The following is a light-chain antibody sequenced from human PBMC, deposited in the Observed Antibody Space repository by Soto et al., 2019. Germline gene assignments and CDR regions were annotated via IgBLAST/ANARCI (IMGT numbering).Light chain of an antibody. J-gene: IGLJ2*01. Sequence: QSVLTQPPSASGSPGQSVTISCTGTSSDVGGYNYVSWYQQHPGKAPKLMIYEVSKRPSGVPDRFSGSKSGNTASLTVSGVQAEDEGDYYCSSYAGSNNLVFGGGTKLTVL. CDR1: SSDVGGYNY. CDR3: SSYAGSNNLV. CDR2: EVS. V-gene: IGLV2-8*01.